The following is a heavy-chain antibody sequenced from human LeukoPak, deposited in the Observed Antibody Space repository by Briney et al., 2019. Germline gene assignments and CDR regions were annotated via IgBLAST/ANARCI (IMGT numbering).Heavy chain of an antibody. J-gene: IGHJ6*02. CDR1: GFTFSSYW. CDR2: IISVGIST. CDR3: ARVGSYDFWSGIHYYYGMDV. D-gene: IGHD3-3*01. V-gene: IGHV3-74*01. Sequence: GGSLRLSCAASGFTFSSYWMHWVRQAPGKGLVWVSRIISVGISTSYADSVRGRFTISRDNATNTLYLQMNSLRAEDTAVYYCARVGSYDFWSGIHYYYGMDVWGQGTTVSVSS.